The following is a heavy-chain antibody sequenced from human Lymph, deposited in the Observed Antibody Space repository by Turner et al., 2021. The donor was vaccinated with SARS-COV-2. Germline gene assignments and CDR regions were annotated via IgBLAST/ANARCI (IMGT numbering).Heavy chain of an antibody. D-gene: IGHD6-19*01. V-gene: IGHV3-9*01. Sequence: EVQLVESGGGLVQPGRSLTLSSAASGFTFDDYAMHWVRQAPGKGLEWVSGINWSGGSIAYADSVKGRFTISRDNPKNSLYLQMNSLRAEDTAFYYCAKDLAGTYYSSFDYWGQGTLVTVSS. J-gene: IGHJ4*02. CDR1: GFTFDDYA. CDR2: INWSGGSI. CDR3: AKDLAGTYYSSFDY.